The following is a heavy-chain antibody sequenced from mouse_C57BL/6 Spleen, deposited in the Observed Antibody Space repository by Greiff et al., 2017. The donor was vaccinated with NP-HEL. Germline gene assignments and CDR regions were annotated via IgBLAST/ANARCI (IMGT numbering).Heavy chain of an antibody. CDR3: TGSNYVNYAMDY. V-gene: IGHV6-3*01. CDR1: GFTFSNYW. J-gene: IGHJ4*01. Sequence: EVKLQESGGGLVQPGGSMKLSCVASGFTFSNYWMNWVRQSPEKGLEWVAQIRLKSDNYATHYAESVKGRFTISREDSKSSVYLQMNNLRAEDTGIYYCTGSNYVNYAMDYWGQGTSVTVSS. D-gene: IGHD2-5*01. CDR2: IRLKSDNYAT.